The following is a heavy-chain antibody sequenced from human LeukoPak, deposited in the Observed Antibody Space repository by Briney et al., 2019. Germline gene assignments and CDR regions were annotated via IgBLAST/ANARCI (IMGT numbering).Heavy chain of an antibody. Sequence: SETLSLTCAVYGRFFSGYLWIWVRQPPGKGLEWVGEINHSGNTNYNPSLESRVTISVDTSKNQLSLKLTSVTAADTAVYYCAKQIHNVFDLWGEGALVTVSS. V-gene: IGHV4-34*01. CDR3: AKQIHNVFDL. CDR1: GRFFSGYL. D-gene: IGHD1/OR15-1a*01. J-gene: IGHJ3*01. CDR2: INHSGNT.